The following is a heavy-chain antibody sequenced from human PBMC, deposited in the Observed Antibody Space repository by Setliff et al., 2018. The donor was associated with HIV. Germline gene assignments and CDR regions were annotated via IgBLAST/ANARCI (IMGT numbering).Heavy chain of an antibody. Sequence: PSETLSLTCSVSGDSINANEYYWNWIRQSPGKGLEWIGHIYYSGSTNYNPSLKSRVTISVDTSKNQFSLKLSSVTAADTAVYYCASSEGVADRFDYWGQGTLVTVSS. V-gene: IGHV4-61*08. CDR3: ASSEGVADRFDY. J-gene: IGHJ4*02. CDR2: IYYSGST. CDR1: GDSINANEYY. D-gene: IGHD6-19*01.